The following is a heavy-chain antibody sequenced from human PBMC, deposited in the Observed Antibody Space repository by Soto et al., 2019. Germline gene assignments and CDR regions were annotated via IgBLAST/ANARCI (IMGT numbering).Heavy chain of an antibody. CDR3: ARCIAAAGPARKYYYYYGMDV. D-gene: IGHD6-13*01. CDR1: GGTFSSYT. J-gene: IGHJ6*02. CDR2: IIPILGIA. V-gene: IGHV1-69*02. Sequence: QVQLVQSGAEVKKPGSSVKVSCKASGGTFSSYTISWVRQAPGQGLEWMGRIIPILGIANYAQKFQGRVTITADKATXXAXMXXSSLRSEDTAVYYCARCIAAAGPARKYYYYYGMDVWGQGTTVTVSS.